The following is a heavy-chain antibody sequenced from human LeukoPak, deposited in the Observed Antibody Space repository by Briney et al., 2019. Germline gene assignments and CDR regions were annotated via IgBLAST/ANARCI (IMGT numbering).Heavy chain of an antibody. CDR2: IYSGGST. CDR3: AREPFWSGYFANLHFDY. Sequence: GGSLRLSCAAPGFTVSSNYMSWVRQAPGKGLEWVSVIYSGGSTYYADSVKGRFTISRDNSKNTLYLQMNSLRAEDTAVYYCAREPFWSGYFANLHFDYWGQGTLVTVSS. D-gene: IGHD3-3*01. J-gene: IGHJ4*02. CDR1: GFTVSSNY. V-gene: IGHV3-66*01.